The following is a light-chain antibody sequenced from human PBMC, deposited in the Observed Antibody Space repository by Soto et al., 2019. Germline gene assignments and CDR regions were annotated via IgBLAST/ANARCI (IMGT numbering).Light chain of an antibody. CDR2: SND. J-gene: IGLJ1*01. Sequence: QSLLTQPPSASGTPGQRVTISCSGSTPNIGTHYVSWYQHLPGSAPKLLIHSNDQRPSGVPDRISASRSGTSASLAISGLRSEDEADYYCAAWDDTLSGYVFGGGTKVTVL. CDR1: TPNIGTHY. CDR3: AAWDDTLSGYV. V-gene: IGLV1-47*01.